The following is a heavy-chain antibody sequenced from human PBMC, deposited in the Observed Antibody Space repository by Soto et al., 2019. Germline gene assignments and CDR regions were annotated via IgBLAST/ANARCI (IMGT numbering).Heavy chain of an antibody. CDR3: ARGATAYYYGMAV. Sequence: QVQLVQPGAEVKKPGASVKVSCKASRGTISSYGICWERQAPRQGLECMGGIIPIFGTAYYAPNFQGRVTITADESTSTAYMELSTLRSEYTALYYCARGATAYYYGMAVWGQGTTVTVSS. J-gene: IGHJ6*02. CDR1: RGTISSYG. V-gene: IGHV1-69*01. CDR2: IIPIFGTA. D-gene: IGHD1-26*01.